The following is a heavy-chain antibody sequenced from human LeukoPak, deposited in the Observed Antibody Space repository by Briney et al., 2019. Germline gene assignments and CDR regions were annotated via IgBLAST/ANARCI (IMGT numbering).Heavy chain of an antibody. Sequence: GASVKVSCKASGYTFTGYFIHCARQAPGQGLDWMGWINPNSGGTNYALKFQGRVTMTSDTSISTAYMEVSRLRSDDTAVYYCARVPYGDYGEGDYWGQGTLVTVSS. V-gene: IGHV1-2*02. CDR1: GYTFTGYF. J-gene: IGHJ4*02. D-gene: IGHD4-17*01. CDR3: ARVPYGDYGEGDY. CDR2: INPNSGGT.